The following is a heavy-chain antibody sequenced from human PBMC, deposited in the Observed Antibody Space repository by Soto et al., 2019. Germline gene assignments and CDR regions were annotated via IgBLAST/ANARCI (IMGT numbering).Heavy chain of an antibody. CDR1: GYRFIDYF. J-gene: IGHJ4*02. CDR3: AREYNWPYQGWTVY. V-gene: IGHV1-2*02. D-gene: IGHD1-20*01. CDR2: INPKSGGT. Sequence: ASVKVSCKASGYRFIDYFMHWVRRAPGQGLEWMGWINPKSGGTKIAQKFQGRTTMTRDTSINTVFMELSRLTSDDTAVYFCAREYNWPYQGWTVYWRLGTLVIFSS.